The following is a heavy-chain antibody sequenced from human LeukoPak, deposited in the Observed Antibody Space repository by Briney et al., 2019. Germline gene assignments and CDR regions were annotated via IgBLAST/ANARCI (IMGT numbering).Heavy chain of an antibody. Sequence: SETLSLTCAVYGGSFSGYYWSWIRQPPGKGLEWIGEINHSGSTNYNPSLKSRVTISVDTSKNQFSLKLSSVTAEDTAVYYCARALYDSSGYYFDYWGQGTLVTVSS. CDR2: INHSGST. V-gene: IGHV4-34*01. J-gene: IGHJ4*02. D-gene: IGHD3-22*01. CDR3: ARALYDSSGYYFDY. CDR1: GGSFSGYY.